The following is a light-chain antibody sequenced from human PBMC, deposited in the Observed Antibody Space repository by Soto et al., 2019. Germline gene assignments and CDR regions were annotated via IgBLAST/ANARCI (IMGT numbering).Light chain of an antibody. Sequence: EIVLTQSPGTLSSSPGERATLSCRASQRVSSNYLAWYQRKPGQAPRLLIYGASNRATDIPYRFIGSGSGTDFTLTITRLEPDDFAMYYCQQYGGSPPTFGQGTKVEIK. CDR2: GAS. CDR3: QQYGGSPPT. CDR1: QRVSSNY. J-gene: IGKJ1*01. V-gene: IGKV3-20*01.